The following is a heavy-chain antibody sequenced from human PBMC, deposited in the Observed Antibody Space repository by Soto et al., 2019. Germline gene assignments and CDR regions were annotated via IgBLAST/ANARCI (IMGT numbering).Heavy chain of an antibody. CDR3: RGAPRSSAYVDY. CDR1: GFTFSSYA. CDR2: ISGSGGST. D-gene: IGHD6-19*01. V-gene: IGHV3-23*01. Sequence: GSLRLSCAASGFTFSSYAMSWVRQAPGKGLEWVSGISGSGGSTYYADSVKGRFTISRDNSKNTLYLQMNSLRAEDTAVYYCRGAPRSSAYVDYWGQGTLVTV. J-gene: IGHJ4*02.